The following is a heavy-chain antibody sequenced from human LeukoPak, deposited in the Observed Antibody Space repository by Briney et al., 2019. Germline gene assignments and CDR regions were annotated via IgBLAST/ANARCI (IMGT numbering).Heavy chain of an antibody. Sequence: TSETLSLTCAVSGGSISSGGYSWSWIRQPPGKGLEWIGYIYHSGSTYYNPSLKSRVTISVDRSKNQFSLKLSSVTAADTAVYYCARTYGDYDYWGQGTLVTVSS. D-gene: IGHD4-17*01. J-gene: IGHJ4*02. V-gene: IGHV4-30-2*01. CDR3: ARTYGDYDY. CDR2: IYHSGST. CDR1: GGSISSGGYS.